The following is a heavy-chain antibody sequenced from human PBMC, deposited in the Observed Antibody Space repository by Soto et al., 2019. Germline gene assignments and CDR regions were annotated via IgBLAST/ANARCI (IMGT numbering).Heavy chain of an antibody. CDR1: GYSFTSYW. D-gene: IGHD6-13*01. CDR2: IYPGDSDT. CDR3: ARLSSSSWYRSYYYYYGMDV. Sequence: XESLKVSCKCSGYSFTSYWSGLVLQMPGKGLEWMGIIYPGDSDTRYSPSFQGQVTISADKSISTAYLQWSSLKASDTAMYYCARLSSSSWYRSYYYYYGMDVWGQGTTVTVSS. V-gene: IGHV5-51*01. J-gene: IGHJ6*02.